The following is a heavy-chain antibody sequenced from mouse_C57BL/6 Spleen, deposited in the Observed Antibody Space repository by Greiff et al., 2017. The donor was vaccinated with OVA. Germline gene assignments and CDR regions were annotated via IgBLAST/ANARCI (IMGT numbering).Heavy chain of an antibody. CDR1: GFNIKDYY. Sequence: VQLQPSWAELVRPGASVKLSCTASGFNIKDYYMHWVKQRPEQGLEWIGRIDPEDGDTEYAPKFQGKATMTADTSSNTAYLQLSSLTSEDTAVYYCTRGVVANYAMDYWGQGTSVTVSS. J-gene: IGHJ4*01. V-gene: IGHV14-1*01. CDR2: IDPEDGDT. CDR3: TRGVVANYAMDY. D-gene: IGHD1-1*01.